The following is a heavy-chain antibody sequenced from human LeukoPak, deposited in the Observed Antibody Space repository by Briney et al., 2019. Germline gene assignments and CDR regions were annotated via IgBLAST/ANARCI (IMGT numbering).Heavy chain of an antibody. CDR1: GFTVSSNY. CDR3: AKTFYAEQFDY. D-gene: IGHD1/OR15-1a*01. Sequence: GGSLRLSCAASGFTVSSNYMSWVRQVPGKGLEWVSVIYSGGSTYYADSVKGRFTISRDNSKNTLYLQMNSLRAEDTAVYYCAKTFYAEQFDYWGQGTLVTVSS. J-gene: IGHJ4*02. CDR2: IYSGGST. V-gene: IGHV3-66*02.